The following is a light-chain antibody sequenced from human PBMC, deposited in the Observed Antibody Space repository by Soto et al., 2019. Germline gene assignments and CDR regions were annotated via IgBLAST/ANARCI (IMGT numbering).Light chain of an antibody. CDR2: DVS. Sequence: QSALTQPRSVSGSPGQSVTISCTGSSSDVGGYDFVSWYQQHPGKAPKLMISDVSERPSGVPDRFSGSKSANTASLTISGLQAEDEGDYYCTSFAPGRIYVFGSGTKLTVL. J-gene: IGLJ1*01. CDR1: SSDVGGYDF. CDR3: TSFAPGRIYV. V-gene: IGLV2-11*01.